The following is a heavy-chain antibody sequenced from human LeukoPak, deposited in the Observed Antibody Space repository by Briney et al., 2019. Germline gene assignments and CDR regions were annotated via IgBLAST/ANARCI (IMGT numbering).Heavy chain of an antibody. Sequence: ASVKVSRKASGYTFTGYYIHWVRQAPGQGLEYMGWINPNGGATKSVRKFQGRVTLTRDTSISTAYMELGRLRSDDTAVYYCARYGDCSNGVCYYDYWGQGTLVTVSS. CDR3: ARYGDCSNGVCYYDY. CDR1: GYTFTGYY. J-gene: IGHJ4*02. D-gene: IGHD2-8*01. CDR2: INPNGGAT. V-gene: IGHV1-2*02.